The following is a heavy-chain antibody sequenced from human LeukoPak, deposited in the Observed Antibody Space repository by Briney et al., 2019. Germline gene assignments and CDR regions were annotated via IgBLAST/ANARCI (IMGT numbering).Heavy chain of an antibody. D-gene: IGHD5-18*01. CDR2: VYNSVGT. J-gene: IGHJ4*02. CDR3: ARDRDHGYSYGHVLDF. CDR1: VGSMNTYY. V-gene: IGHV4-4*07. Sequence: SETLSLTSTVSVGSMNTYYWTWIRQTAGGALEWIGQVYNSVGTTYNPSLRSRVSLSLDTSKNHFSLRLASVTAADTAVYFCARDRDHGYSYGHVLDFWGQGIPVTVSS.